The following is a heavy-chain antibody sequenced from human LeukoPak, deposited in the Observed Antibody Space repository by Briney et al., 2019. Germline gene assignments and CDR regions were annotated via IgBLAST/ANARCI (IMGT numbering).Heavy chain of an antibody. CDR3: ARDQGPHYYGSGVDY. CDR1: GFTVSSNY. V-gene: IGHV3-53*01. Sequence: PGGSLRLSCAASGFTVSSNYMSWVRQAPGKGLEWVSVIYSGGSTYYADSVKGRFTISRDNSKNTLYLQMNSLRAEDTAVYYCARDQGPHYYGSGVDYWGQGTLVTVSS. J-gene: IGHJ4*02. CDR2: IYSGGST. D-gene: IGHD3-10*01.